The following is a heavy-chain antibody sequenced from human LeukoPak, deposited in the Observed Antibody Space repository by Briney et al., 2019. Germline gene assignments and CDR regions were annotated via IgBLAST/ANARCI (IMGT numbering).Heavy chain of an antibody. V-gene: IGHV1-18*01. CDR1: GYTFTSYG. CDR3: ARDRGTGTRGLPASFDY. CDR2: ISAYNGNT. J-gene: IGHJ4*02. D-gene: IGHD1-7*01. Sequence: ASVKVSCKASGYTFTSYGISWVRQAPGQGREWMGWISAYNGNTNYAQKLQGRVTMTTDTSTSTAYMELRSLRSDDTAVYYCARDRGTGTRGLPASFDYWGQGTLVTVSS.